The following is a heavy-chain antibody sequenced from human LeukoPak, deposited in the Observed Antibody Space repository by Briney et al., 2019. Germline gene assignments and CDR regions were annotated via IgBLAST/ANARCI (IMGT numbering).Heavy chain of an antibody. D-gene: IGHD5-24*01. CDR2: IIPIFGIA. V-gene: IGHV1-69*04. CDR1: GGTFSSYA. Sequence: ASVEVSCKASGGTFSSYAISWVRQAPGQGLEWMGRIIPIFGIANYAQKFQGRVTITADKSTSTAYMELSSLRSEDTAVYYCARERDGNDYWGQGTLVTVSS. CDR3: ARERDGNDY. J-gene: IGHJ4*02.